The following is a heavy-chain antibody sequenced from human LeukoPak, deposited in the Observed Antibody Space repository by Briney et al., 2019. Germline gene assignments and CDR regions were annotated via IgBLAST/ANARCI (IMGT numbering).Heavy chain of an antibody. J-gene: IGHJ4*02. Sequence: ASVKVSCKASGYTFTGYYMHWVRQAPGQGLEWMGWINPNSGGTNYAQKLKGRVTMTRDTSISTAYMELSRLRSDDTAVYYCARVPKATPGHFDYWGQGTLVTVSS. CDR1: GYTFTGYY. V-gene: IGHV1-2*02. CDR3: ARVPKATPGHFDY. CDR2: INPNSGGT.